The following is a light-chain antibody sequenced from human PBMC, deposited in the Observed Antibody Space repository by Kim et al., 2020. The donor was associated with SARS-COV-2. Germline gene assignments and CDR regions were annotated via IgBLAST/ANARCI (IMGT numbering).Light chain of an antibody. J-gene: IGLJ2*01. Sequence: SYELTQPPSVSVSPGQTASITCSGERLGQKYVCWYRHKTGQSPEVVIYQDTQRPSGIPERFSGSNSGNTATLTISGTQAVDEADYYCQVWDSTTTVFGGGTQLTVL. CDR2: QDT. CDR3: QVWDSTTTV. CDR1: RLGQKY. V-gene: IGLV3-1*01.